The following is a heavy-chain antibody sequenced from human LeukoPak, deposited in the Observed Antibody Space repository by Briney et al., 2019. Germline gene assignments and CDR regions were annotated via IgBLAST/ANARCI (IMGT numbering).Heavy chain of an antibody. Sequence: GGSLRLSCAASGFTFSSYAMSWVRQAPGKGLEWVSAISGSGGSTYYADSVKGRFTISRDNSKSTLYLQMNSLRAEDTAVYYCAKGPRPNKSFDYWGQGTLVTVSS. CDR1: GFTFSSYA. CDR2: ISGSGGST. V-gene: IGHV3-23*01. D-gene: IGHD6-6*01. J-gene: IGHJ4*02. CDR3: AKGPRPNKSFDY.